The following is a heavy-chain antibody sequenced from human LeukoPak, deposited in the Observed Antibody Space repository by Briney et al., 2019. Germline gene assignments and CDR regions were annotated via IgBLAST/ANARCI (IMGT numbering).Heavy chain of an antibody. CDR1: GFSFSDYA. V-gene: IGHV3-23*01. J-gene: IGHJ3*01. Sequence: QTGGSLRLSCEASGFSFSDYAMSWVRQAPGQGLEWVADIRASRPITFYADSVKGRFTISRDNNRNTLYLQMSSLRAEDTAVYYCAKDNDHHDLLTFYAFHFWGQGTMVTVSS. CDR3: AKDNDHHDLLTFYAFHF. CDR2: IRASRPIT. D-gene: IGHD3-9*01.